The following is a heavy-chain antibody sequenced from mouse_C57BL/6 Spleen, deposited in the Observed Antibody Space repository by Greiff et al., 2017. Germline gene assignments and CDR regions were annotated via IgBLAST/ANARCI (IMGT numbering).Heavy chain of an antibody. CDR3: ARTYYCYDEGFYYFDY. D-gene: IGHD2-9*01. V-gene: IGHV5-17*01. CDR1: GFTFSDYG. J-gene: IGHJ2*01. CDR2: ISSGSSTI. Sequence: EVKLVESGGGLVKPGGSLKLSCAASGFTFSDYGMHWVRQAPEKGLAWVAYISSGSSTIYYADTVKGRFTISRDNAKNTLFLQMTSLRSEDTAMYYAARTYYCYDEGFYYFDYWGQGTTLTVAS.